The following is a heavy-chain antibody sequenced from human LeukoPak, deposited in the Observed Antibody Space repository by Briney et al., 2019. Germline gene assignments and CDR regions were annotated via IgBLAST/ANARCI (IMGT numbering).Heavy chain of an antibody. J-gene: IGHJ4*02. V-gene: IGHV4-38-2*02. CDR3: ARESPPLHSGPVTTPDY. CDR1: GYSISSGYY. CDR2: IYHSGST. Sequence: SETLSLTCTVSGYSISSGYYWGWIRQPPGKGLEWIGSIYHSGSTYYNPSLKSRVTISVDTSKNQFSLKLSSVTAADTAVYYCARESPPLHSGPVTTPDYWGQGTLVTVSS. D-gene: IGHD4-17*01.